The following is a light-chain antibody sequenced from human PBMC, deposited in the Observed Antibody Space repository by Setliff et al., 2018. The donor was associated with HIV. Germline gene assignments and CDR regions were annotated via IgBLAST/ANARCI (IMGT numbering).Light chain of an antibody. CDR3: SSYARSTTLR. Sequence: QSALTQPASVSGSPGQSITISCTATTSDVGTYNLVSWFQQHPGKAPKLIIFEVSKRPSGVSNRFSGSKSGNTASLTISGLQAEDEADYYCSSYARSTTLRFGGGTK. CDR2: EVS. J-gene: IGLJ2*01. V-gene: IGLV2-23*01. CDR1: TSDVGTYNL.